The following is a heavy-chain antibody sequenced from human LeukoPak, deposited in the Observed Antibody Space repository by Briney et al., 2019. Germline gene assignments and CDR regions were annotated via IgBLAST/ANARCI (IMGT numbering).Heavy chain of an antibody. Sequence: GESLKISCKGSGYSFTGYWIGWVRQMPGKGLEWMGIIYPGDSDTRYSPSFQGQVTISADKSISTAYLQWSSLKASDTAMYYCARHYCSGGSCHENYFDYWGQGTLVTVSS. V-gene: IGHV5-51*01. J-gene: IGHJ4*02. CDR2: IYPGDSDT. CDR1: GYSFTGYW. D-gene: IGHD2-15*01. CDR3: ARHYCSGGSCHENYFDY.